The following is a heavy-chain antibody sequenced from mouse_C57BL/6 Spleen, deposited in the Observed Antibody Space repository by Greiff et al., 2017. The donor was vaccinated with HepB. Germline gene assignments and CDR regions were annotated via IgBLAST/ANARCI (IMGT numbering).Heavy chain of an antibody. CDR3: ARNYYGSIGAMDY. V-gene: IGHV5-17*01. CDR2: ISSGSSTI. CDR1: GFTFSDYG. D-gene: IGHD1-1*01. J-gene: IGHJ4*01. Sequence: EVHLVESGGGLVKPGGSLKLSCAASGFTFSDYGMHWVRQAPEKGLEWVAYISSGSSTIYYADTVKGRFPISRDNAKNTLFLQMTSLRSEDTAMYYCARNYYGSIGAMDYWGQGTSVTVSS.